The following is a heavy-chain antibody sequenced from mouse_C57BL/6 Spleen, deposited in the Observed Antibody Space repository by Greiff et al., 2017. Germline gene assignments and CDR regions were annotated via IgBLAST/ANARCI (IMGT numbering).Heavy chain of an antibody. CDR2: ISYDGSN. CDR3: ARESNPFDY. CDR1: GYSITSGYY. Sequence: ESGPGLVKPSQSLSLTCSVTGYSITSGYYWNWIRQFPGNKLEWMGYISYDGSNNYNPSLKNRISITRDTSKNQFFLKLNSVTTEDTATYYCARESNPFDYWGQGTTLTVSS. V-gene: IGHV3-6*01. D-gene: IGHD2-5*01. J-gene: IGHJ2*01.